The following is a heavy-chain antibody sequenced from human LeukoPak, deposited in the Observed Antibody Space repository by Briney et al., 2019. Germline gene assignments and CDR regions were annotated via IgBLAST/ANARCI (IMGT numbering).Heavy chain of an antibody. CDR2: MYPGDSDT. V-gene: IGHV5-51*01. CDR1: GYTFTNYW. CDR3: ARGDYGDFRVFYELFDY. J-gene: IGHJ4*02. Sequence: GESLKISCKGSGYTFTNYWIGWVRQMPGKGLEWMGIMYPGDSDTRYSPSFQGQVTISADKSISTAYLQWSSLKASDTAMYYCARGDYGDFRVFYELFDYWGQGTLVTVSS. D-gene: IGHD4-17*01.